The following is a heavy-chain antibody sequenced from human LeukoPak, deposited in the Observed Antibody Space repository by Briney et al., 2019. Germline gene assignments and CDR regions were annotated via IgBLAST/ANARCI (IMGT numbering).Heavy chain of an antibody. CDR2: ISGSGGST. J-gene: IGHJ4*02. CDR3: AKRAEYSSSPRFDY. Sequence: GGSLRLSCAASGFTFSSYAMSWVRQAPGKGREWVSAISGSGGSTYYADSVKGRFTISRDNSKNTLYLQMNSPRAEDTAVYYCAKRAEYSSSPRFDYWGQGTLVTVSS. D-gene: IGHD6-6*01. CDR1: GFTFSSYA. V-gene: IGHV3-23*01.